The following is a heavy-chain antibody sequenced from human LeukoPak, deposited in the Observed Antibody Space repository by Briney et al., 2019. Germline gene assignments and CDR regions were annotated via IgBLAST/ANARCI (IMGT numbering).Heavy chain of an antibody. CDR2: ISSNGGST. CDR3: ARGRQYYYDSSDS. Sequence: GGPLRLSCAASGFTFSSYAMHWVRQAPGKGLEYVSAISSNGGSTYYANSVKGRFTISRDNSKNTLYLQMGSLRAEDMAVYYCARGRQYYYDSSDSWGQGTLVTVSS. J-gene: IGHJ5*02. V-gene: IGHV3-64*01. CDR1: GFTFSSYA. D-gene: IGHD3-22*01.